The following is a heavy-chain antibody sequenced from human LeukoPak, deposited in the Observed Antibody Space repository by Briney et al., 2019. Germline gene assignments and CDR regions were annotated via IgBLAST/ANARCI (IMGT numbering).Heavy chain of an antibody. D-gene: IGHD5-24*01. Sequence: PSETLSLTCAVYGGSFSGYYWSWIRQPPGEGLEWIGEINHSGSTNYNPSLKSRVTISVDTSKNQFSLKLSSVTAADTAAYYCARLGYNSQIDYWGQGTLVTVSS. CDR2: INHSGST. CDR1: GGSFSGYY. V-gene: IGHV4-34*01. CDR3: ARLGYNSQIDY. J-gene: IGHJ4*02.